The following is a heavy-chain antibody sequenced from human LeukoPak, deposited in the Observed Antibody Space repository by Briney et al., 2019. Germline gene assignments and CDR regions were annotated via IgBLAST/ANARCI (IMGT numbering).Heavy chain of an antibody. CDR1: GFTFSIHS. CDR3: ARLRSQPVADTYYYYMDV. CDR2: ISSSRSTI. D-gene: IGHD6-19*01. Sequence: GGSLRLSCVASGFTFSIHSMNWVRQAPGKGLEWVSFISSSRSTIYYADSVKGRFTTSGDNAKNSLYLQMNSLRAEDTAVYYCARLRSQPVADTYYYYMDVWGKGTTVTVSS. V-gene: IGHV3-48*01. J-gene: IGHJ6*03.